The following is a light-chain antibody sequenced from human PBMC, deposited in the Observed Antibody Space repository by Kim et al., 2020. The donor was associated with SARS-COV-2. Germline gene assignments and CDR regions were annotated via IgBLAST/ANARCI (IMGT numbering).Light chain of an antibody. CDR1: QSISSH. CDR3: QQNYITPFT. CDR2: AAS. V-gene: IGKV1-39*01. Sequence: DIQMTQSPSSLSASVGDRVTITCRTTQSISSHLNWYQQKPGRAPKLLISAASTLQGAVPSMFSGSGSETDFTLTISSLQPDDFATYFCQQNYITPFTFGPWTKVDIK. J-gene: IGKJ3*01.